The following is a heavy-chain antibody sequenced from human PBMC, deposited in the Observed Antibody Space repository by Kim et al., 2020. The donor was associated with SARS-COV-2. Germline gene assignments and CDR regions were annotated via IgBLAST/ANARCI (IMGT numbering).Heavy chain of an antibody. V-gene: IGHV4-39*01. CDR2: ISYSGGT. CDR3: ARRGRAAGATRYFDY. Sequence: SETLSLTCTVSGGSISSSSNYWGLIRQPPGKGLEWIGSISYSGGTYSSPSLKSRVTMSVDTSKNQFSLTVSSVTAADSAVYYCARRGRAAGATRYFDYWGQGILVTVSS. J-gene: IGHJ4*02. D-gene: IGHD1-26*01. CDR1: GGSISSSSNY.